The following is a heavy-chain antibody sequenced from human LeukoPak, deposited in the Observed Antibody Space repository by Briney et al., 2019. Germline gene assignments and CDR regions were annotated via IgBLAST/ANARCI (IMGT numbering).Heavy chain of an antibody. CDR2: ISYDGSNK. V-gene: IGHV3-30*04. D-gene: IGHD5-24*01. J-gene: IGHJ4*02. CDR1: GFTFSSCA. CDR3: ARVPERWLRVVLTYYFDY. Sequence: PGGSLRLSCAASGFTFSSCAMHWVRQAPGKGLEWVAVISYDGSNKYYADSVKGRFTISRDNSKNTLYLQMNSLRAEDTAVYYCARVPERWLRVVLTYYFDYWGQGTLVTVSS.